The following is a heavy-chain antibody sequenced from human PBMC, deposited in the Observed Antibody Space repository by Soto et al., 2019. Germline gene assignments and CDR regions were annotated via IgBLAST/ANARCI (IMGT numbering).Heavy chain of an antibody. J-gene: IGHJ4*02. CDR1: GFTFSDHY. CDR2: IRNKANSYTT. V-gene: IGHV3-72*01. CDR3: ARGGKAYSGRYYVDY. Sequence: EVQLVESGGGLVQPGGSLRLSCAVSGFTFSDHYMDWVRQAPGKGLEWVARIRNKANSYTTEYAASVKGRFTISRDESKNSLYLQMNSLETEDTAVYYCARGGKAYSGRYYVDYGGQGTLVTVSS. D-gene: IGHD1-26*01.